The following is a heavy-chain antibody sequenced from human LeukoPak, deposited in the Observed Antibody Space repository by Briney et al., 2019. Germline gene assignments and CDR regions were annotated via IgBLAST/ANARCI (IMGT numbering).Heavy chain of an antibody. Sequence: SETLALTCTVSGGSISSGGYYWSWIRQHPGKGLQWIGYIYHSGSTYYNPSLKSRVTISVDTSKNQFSLRVNSVTAADTAVYFCARDDTVISVFDIWGQGTMVTVSS. CDR1: GGSISSGGYY. J-gene: IGHJ3*02. V-gene: IGHV4-31*03. CDR3: ARDDTVISVFDI. CDR2: IYHSGST. D-gene: IGHD5-18*01.